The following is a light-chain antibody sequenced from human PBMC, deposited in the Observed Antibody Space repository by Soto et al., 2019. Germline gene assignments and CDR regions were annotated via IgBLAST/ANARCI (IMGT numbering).Light chain of an antibody. V-gene: IGLV2-14*01. Sequence: QSALTQPASVTGSPGQAITVSCTGTSSDVGAYNFVSWYQHHPGRAPKLIIYEVTVRPSGVSNRFSGSKSGNTASLTISGLQPEDEADYYCSSYTTSAPYVFGSGTKVTVL. CDR2: EVT. CDR3: SSYTTSAPYV. CDR1: SSDVGAYNF. J-gene: IGLJ1*01.